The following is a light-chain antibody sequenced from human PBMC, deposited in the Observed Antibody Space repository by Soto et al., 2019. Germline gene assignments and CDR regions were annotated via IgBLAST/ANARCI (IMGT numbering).Light chain of an antibody. J-gene: IGLJ1*01. CDR3: SSYTSSSTPYV. CDR1: SSDVGGYNY. CDR2: DVT. V-gene: IGLV2-14*01. Sequence: QSVLTQPASVSGSPGQSITISCTGTSSDVGGYNYVSWYQQHPVKAPKLMIYDVTNRPSGVSDHFSGSKSGNTASLTISGLQAEDEADYSCSSYTSSSTPYVFGTGTKLTVL.